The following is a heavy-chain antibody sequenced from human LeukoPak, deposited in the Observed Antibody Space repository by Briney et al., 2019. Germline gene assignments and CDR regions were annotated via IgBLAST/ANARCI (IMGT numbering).Heavy chain of an antibody. D-gene: IGHD3-10*01. Sequence: ASVKVSCKASGYTFTSYGISWVRQAPGQGLEWMGWISAYNGNTNYAQKLQGRVTMTTDTSTSTAYMELRSLRSDDTAVYYCARDGFRFGELSGYYMDVGGKGTTVTISS. J-gene: IGHJ6*03. CDR3: ARDGFRFGELSGYYMDV. CDR1: GYTFTSYG. CDR2: ISAYNGNT. V-gene: IGHV1-18*01.